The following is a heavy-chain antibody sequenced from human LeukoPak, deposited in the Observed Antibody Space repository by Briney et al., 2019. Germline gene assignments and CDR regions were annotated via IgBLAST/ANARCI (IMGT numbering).Heavy chain of an antibody. CDR2: ISTSSGHI. Sequence: GGSLRLSCAASGFTFNTYNMNWVRQAPGKGLEWVSSISTSSGHIYYADSVKGRFTISRDNAKNSLYLQMNSLRAEDTAVYYCARDLDSSGYYPDYWGQGTLVTVSS. V-gene: IGHV3-21*04. CDR3: ARDLDSSGYYPDY. J-gene: IGHJ4*02. CDR1: GFTFNTYN. D-gene: IGHD3-22*01.